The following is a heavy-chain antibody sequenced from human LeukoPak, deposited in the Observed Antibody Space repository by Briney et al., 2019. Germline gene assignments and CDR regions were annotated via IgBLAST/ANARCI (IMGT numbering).Heavy chain of an antibody. CDR1: GGSISSSSYY. J-gene: IGHJ4*02. CDR3: ARGGSYTMVKNY. Sequence: SETLSLTCTASGGSISSSSYYWGWIRQPPGQGLEWIGSMYSSGSNYYNPSLKSRVTISVDTSKNQFSLKLTSVTAADTAVYYCARGGSYTMVKNYWGQGTLVTVSS. D-gene: IGHD1-26*01. CDR2: MYSSGSN. V-gene: IGHV4-39*07.